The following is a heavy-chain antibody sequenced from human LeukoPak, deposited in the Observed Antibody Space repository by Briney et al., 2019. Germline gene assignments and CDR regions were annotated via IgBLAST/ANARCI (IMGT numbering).Heavy chain of an antibody. D-gene: IGHD4-23*01. J-gene: IGHJ6*03. V-gene: IGHV4-39*07. CDR2: IHYSGST. CDR1: GGSISSGSYY. Sequence: SETLSLTCTVSGGSISSGSYYWGWIRQPPGKGLEWIGTIHYSGSTYYNPSLQSRVSMSVDTSKNQFSLKLSSVTAADTAVYCCARHYGGSSGISFYYYYYMDVWGKGTTVTVSS. CDR3: ARHYGGSSGISFYYYYYMDV.